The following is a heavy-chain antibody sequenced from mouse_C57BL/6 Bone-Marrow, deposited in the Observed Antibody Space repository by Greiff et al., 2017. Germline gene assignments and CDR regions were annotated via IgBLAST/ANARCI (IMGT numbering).Heavy chain of an antibody. J-gene: IGHJ4*01. CDR2: INPNNGGT. V-gene: IGHV1-26*01. CDR3: ASDYDGGTLYAMDY. CDR1: GYTFTDYY. D-gene: IGHD2-4*01. Sequence: VQLKQSGPELVKPGASVKISCKASGYTFTDYYMNWVKQSHGKSLEWIGDINPNNGGTSYNQKFKGKATLTVDKSSSTAYMELRSLTSEDSAVYYCASDYDGGTLYAMDYWGQGTSVTVSS.